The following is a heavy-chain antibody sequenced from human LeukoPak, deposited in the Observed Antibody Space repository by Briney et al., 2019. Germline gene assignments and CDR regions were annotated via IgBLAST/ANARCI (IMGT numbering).Heavy chain of an antibody. CDR2: ISYDGSNK. CDR3: AKDLGYYSSYYYGMDV. CDR1: GFTFSSYA. D-gene: IGHD4-11*01. Sequence: PGRSLRLSCAASGFTFSSYAMHWVRQAPGKGLEWVAVISYDGSNKYYADSVKGRFTISRDNSKNTLYLQMNSLRAEDSAVYYCAKDLGYYSSYYYGMDVWGQGTTVTVSS. V-gene: IGHV3-30-3*01. J-gene: IGHJ6*02.